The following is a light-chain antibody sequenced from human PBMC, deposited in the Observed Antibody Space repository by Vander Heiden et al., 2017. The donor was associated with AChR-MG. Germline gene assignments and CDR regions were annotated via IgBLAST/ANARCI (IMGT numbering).Light chain of an antibody. V-gene: IGLV2-23*02. CDR3: CSYAGTSTWV. Sequence: QSALTQPASVSGSPGQSITISCTVSSSDVANYNLVSWYQQHPDKAPKLMIYEVTTRPSGVSNRFSGSKSGNTASLTISGLQAEDEADYYCCSYAGTSTWVFGGGTKLTVL. CDR2: EVT. J-gene: IGLJ3*02. CDR1: SSDVANYNL.